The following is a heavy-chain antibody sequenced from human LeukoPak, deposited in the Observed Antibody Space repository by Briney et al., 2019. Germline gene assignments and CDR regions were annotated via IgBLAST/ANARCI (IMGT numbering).Heavy chain of an antibody. Sequence: GSLRLSCAASGFTFSSYSMNWVRQAPGKGLEWVSSISSSSSYIYYADSVKGRFTISRDNAKNSLYLQMNSLRAEDTAVYYCARDPSPSYYDSSGSTYYFDYWGQGTLVTVSS. V-gene: IGHV3-21*01. CDR3: ARDPSPSYYDSSGSTYYFDY. J-gene: IGHJ4*02. CDR1: GFTFSSYS. CDR2: ISSSSSYI. D-gene: IGHD3-22*01.